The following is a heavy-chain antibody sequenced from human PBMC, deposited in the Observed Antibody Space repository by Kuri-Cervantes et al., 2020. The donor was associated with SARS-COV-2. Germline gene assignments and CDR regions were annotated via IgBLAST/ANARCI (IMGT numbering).Heavy chain of an antibody. V-gene: IGHV4-61*09. CDR2: LDTSGSP. CDR3: AREVLLWFGELSYMDV. Sequence: SETLSLTCAVSGVPVTGGSYFWAWIRQPAGKGLEWIGHLDTSGSPTYNPSLRGRVTISLDPSNNRFSLSLTSTTAADTAVYYCAREVLLWFGELSYMDVWGKGATVTVSS. D-gene: IGHD3-10*01. J-gene: IGHJ6*03. CDR1: GVPVTGGSYF.